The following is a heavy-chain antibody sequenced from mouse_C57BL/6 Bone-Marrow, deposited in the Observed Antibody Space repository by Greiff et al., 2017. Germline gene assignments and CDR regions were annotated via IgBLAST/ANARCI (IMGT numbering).Heavy chain of an antibody. V-gene: IGHV1-55*01. CDR1: GYTFTSYW. Sequence: QVQLQQSGAELVKPGASVKMSCKASGYTFTSYWITWVKQRPGQGLEWIGDIYPTSGRTNYTEKFKSQAILTVDTTANTAYMQLSSLTSEDSAVFYCARSGPLGRSFDYWGQGTTLTVSS. J-gene: IGHJ2*01. CDR2: IYPTSGRT. CDR3: ARSGPLGRSFDY. D-gene: IGHD4-1*01.